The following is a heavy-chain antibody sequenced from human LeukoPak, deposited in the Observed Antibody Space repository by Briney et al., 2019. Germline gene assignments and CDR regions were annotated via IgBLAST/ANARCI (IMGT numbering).Heavy chain of an antibody. D-gene: IGHD1-14*01. CDR1: GFTFSNYW. CDR2: IKGDGSHT. CDR3: VRDWDHFDFDS. V-gene: IGHV3-74*01. J-gene: IGHJ5*01. Sequence: GGSLRLSCAASGFTFSNYWMHWVRQAPGKGLVWVSRIKGDGSHTIYADSVKGRFTISRDNAKNTLYLQMKSLRDEDTAVYYCVRDWDHFDFDSWGQGTLVTVSS.